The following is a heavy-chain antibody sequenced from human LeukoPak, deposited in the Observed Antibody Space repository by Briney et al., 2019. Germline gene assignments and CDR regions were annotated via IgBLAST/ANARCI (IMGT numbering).Heavy chain of an antibody. CDR3: ARDRGITTARGVPSWFDP. CDR1: GGSINSDTYY. CDR2: IYTTGSP. D-gene: IGHD3-10*01. V-gene: IGHV4-61*02. J-gene: IGHJ5*02. Sequence: SETLSLTCTVSGGSINSDTYYWTWTRQPAGKGLEWIGRIYTTGSPSYNPSLKSRVTMSIDTSKNQFSLKLTSVSAADTAVYYRARDRGITTARGVPSWFDPWGQGTLVTVSS.